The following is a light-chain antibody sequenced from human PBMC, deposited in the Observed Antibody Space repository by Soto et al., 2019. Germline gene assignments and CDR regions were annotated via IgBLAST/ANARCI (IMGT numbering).Light chain of an antibody. CDR3: SSYTSTSPYV. CDR2: EVS. CDR1: SRDVGTYNY. J-gene: IGLJ1*01. Sequence: QSALTQPASVSGSPGQSITISCTGTSRDVGTYNYVSWYQQHPGKAPKLMIYEVSNRPSGVSNRFSGSKSGNTASLTISGLQAEDEADYYCSSYTSTSPYVFGTGIKVTVL. V-gene: IGLV2-14*01.